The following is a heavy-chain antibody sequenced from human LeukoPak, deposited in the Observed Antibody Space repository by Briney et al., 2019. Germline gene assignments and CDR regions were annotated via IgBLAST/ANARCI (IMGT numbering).Heavy chain of an antibody. CDR2: ISSSSTTI. D-gene: IGHD3-10*01. J-gene: IGHJ6*03. V-gene: IGHV3-48*04. Sequence: GGSLRLSCAASGFTFSSYSMMWVRQAPGKGLEWVSYISSSSTTIHYADSVKGRFTISRDNAKNSLYLQMNSLRAEDTAVYYCARNRGNYGSGSYVDYYYYYMDVWGKGTTVTISS. CDR1: GFTFSSYS. CDR3: ARNRGNYGSGSYVDYYYYYMDV.